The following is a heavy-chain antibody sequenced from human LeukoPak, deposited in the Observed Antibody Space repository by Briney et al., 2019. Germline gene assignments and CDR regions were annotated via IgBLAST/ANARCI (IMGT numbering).Heavy chain of an antibody. J-gene: IGHJ4*03. Sequence: GASVKVSCEASGYTFTGYYMHWVRQAPGRGLEWMGWINPNSGGTNYAQKFQGRVTMTRDTSISTAYMELSRLISDDTAVYYCARGRFPGSGGYYNSFDFYGHGTLVTVSS. D-gene: IGHD3-10*01. V-gene: IGHV1-2*02. CDR1: GYTFTGYY. CDR2: INPNSGGT. CDR3: ARGRFPGSGGYYNSFDF.